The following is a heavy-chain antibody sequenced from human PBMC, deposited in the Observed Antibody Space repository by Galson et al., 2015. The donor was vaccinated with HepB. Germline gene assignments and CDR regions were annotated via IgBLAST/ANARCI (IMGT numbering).Heavy chain of an antibody. V-gene: IGHV3-30*03. CDR1: GFTFSSYG. D-gene: IGHD1-26*01. J-gene: IGHJ4*02. CDR2: ISYDGSRK. Sequence: SLRLSCAASGFTFSSYGMHWVRQAPGKGLEWVAVISYDGSRKYYTDSVKGRFTISRDDSKNTLHLQMNSLTAEDTAVYYCARDEGATPRGYFDYWGQGTLVTVSS. CDR3: ARDEGATPRGYFDY.